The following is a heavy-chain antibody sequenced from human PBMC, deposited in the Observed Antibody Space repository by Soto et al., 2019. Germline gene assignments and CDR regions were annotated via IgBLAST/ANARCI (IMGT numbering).Heavy chain of an antibody. CDR1: GYTFTSYA. D-gene: IGHD5-18*01. Sequence: ASVKVSCKASGYTFTSYAMHWVRQAPGQRLEWMGWINAGNGNTKYSQKFQGRVTITRDTSASTAYMELSSLRSEDTAVYYCARGLWIQLWLPFYYGMDVWGQGTTVTGSS. CDR2: INAGNGNT. V-gene: IGHV1-3*01. J-gene: IGHJ6*02. CDR3: ARGLWIQLWLPFYYGMDV.